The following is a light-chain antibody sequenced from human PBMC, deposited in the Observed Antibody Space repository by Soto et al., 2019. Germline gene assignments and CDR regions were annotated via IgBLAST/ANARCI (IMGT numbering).Light chain of an antibody. CDR3: QQYHNTPIT. J-gene: IGKJ5*01. CDR1: QSVSSNY. V-gene: IGKV3-20*01. CDR2: GVS. Sequence: EIALTQSPGTLSLSPGERATLSCRASQSVSSNYLAWYQQIPGQAPRLLIYGVSSRAAGIPDRFSGSGSGTDFTLTINRLEPEDFAVYYCQQYHNTPITFGQGTRLEIK.